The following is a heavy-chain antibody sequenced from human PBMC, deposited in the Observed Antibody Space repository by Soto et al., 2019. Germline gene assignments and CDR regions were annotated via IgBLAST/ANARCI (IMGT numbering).Heavy chain of an antibody. J-gene: IGHJ4*02. CDR2: ISSSSSYI. CDR3: ARDRLYCSGGSCYPYYFDY. D-gene: IGHD2-15*01. CDR1: GFTFSSYS. Sequence: GGSLRLSCAASGFTFSSYSMNWVRQAPGKGLEWVSSISSSSSYIYYADSVKGRFTISRDNAKNSLYLQMNSLRAEDTAVYYCARDRLYCSGGSCYPYYFDYWGQGTLVTVSS. V-gene: IGHV3-21*01.